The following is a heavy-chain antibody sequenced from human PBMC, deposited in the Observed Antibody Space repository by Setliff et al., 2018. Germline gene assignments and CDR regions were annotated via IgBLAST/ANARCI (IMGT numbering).Heavy chain of an antibody. CDR2: IYRRGST. D-gene: IGHD3-10*01. CDR1: GFTFSTYA. J-gene: IGHJ4*02. Sequence: PGGSLRLSCAASGFTFSTYAMNWVRQAPGKGLEWVSVIYRRGSTHHADSVRGRFTISRDTSKNTLYLQMNSLRAEDTAVYYCAREKPMVRGGLGYFDYWGQGTLVTVSS. V-gene: IGHV3-53*01. CDR3: AREKPMVRGGLGYFDY.